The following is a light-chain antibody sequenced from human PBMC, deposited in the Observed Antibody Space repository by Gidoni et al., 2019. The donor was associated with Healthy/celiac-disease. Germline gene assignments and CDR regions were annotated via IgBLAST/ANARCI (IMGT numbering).Light chain of an antibody. CDR2: DAS. Sequence: IVLTQSPATLFLSPGGRAPLSCRASQSVSSYLACYQQKPGQSPRLLIYDASNRATGIPARFSGSGSGTDFTLTISSLEPEDVAVYYCQQRSNWPPYTFGQGTKLEIK. CDR3: QQRSNWPPYT. V-gene: IGKV3-11*01. J-gene: IGKJ2*01. CDR1: QSVSSY.